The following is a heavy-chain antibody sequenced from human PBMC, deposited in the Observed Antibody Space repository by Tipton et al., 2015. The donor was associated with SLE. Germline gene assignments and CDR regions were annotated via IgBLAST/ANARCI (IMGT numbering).Heavy chain of an antibody. D-gene: IGHD4-17*01. V-gene: IGHV4-61*01. J-gene: IGHJ4*02. Sequence: LRLSCTVSGGSISSGSHYWSWIRQPPGKGLEWIGNILYSGDTNYNPSLKSRVTISLDTSRKQFSLSLNSVTAADTAVYFCARDDPDGDGGGIPGDYWGQGTLVTVS. CDR2: ILYSGDT. CDR1: GGSISSGSHY. CDR3: ARDDPDGDGGGIPGDY.